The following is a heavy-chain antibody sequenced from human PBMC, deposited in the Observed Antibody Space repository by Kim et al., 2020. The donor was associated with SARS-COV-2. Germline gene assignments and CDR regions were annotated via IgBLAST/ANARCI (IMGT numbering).Heavy chain of an antibody. J-gene: IGHJ3*02. V-gene: IGHV3-7*01. Sequence: GGSLRLSCAASGFTFSSYWMSWVRQAPGKGLEWVASIKQDASVISYVDSVRGRFTSSRDNAKNSLSLQMDSLRAEDTALYFCARPYRGGSFDIWGQGTMVTVSS. CDR1: GFTFSSYW. CDR2: IKQDASVI. D-gene: IGHD3-16*01. CDR3: ARPYRGGSFDI.